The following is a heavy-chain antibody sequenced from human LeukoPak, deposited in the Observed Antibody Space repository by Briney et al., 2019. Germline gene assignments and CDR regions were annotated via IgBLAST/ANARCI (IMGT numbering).Heavy chain of an antibody. V-gene: IGHV4-30-4*07. J-gene: IGHJ4*02. CDR1: GGSISSGGYS. CDR2: IYYSGST. Sequence: PSETLSLTCAVSGGSISSGGYSWSWIRQPPGKGLEWIGYIYYSGSTYYNPSLKSRVTISVDTSKNQFSLKLSSVTAADTAVYYCARHPKRKGFDYWGQGTLVTVSS. CDR3: ARHPKRKGFDY.